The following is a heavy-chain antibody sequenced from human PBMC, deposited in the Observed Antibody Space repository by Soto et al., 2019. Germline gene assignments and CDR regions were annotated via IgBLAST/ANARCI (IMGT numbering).Heavy chain of an antibody. J-gene: IGHJ6*02. Sequence: EVQLVESGGGLVQPGGSLRLSCAASGFTLSAYSMNWVRQAPGKGLEWISFINSGSDTIYYGDSVKGRFTISRDNDKNALYLQMNSLRDDDTAVYYCARPHLDRPTYYGLDVWGQGTTVTVSS. V-gene: IGHV3-48*02. CDR3: ARPHLDRPTYYGLDV. CDR2: INSGSDTI. D-gene: IGHD3-16*01. CDR1: GFTLSAYS.